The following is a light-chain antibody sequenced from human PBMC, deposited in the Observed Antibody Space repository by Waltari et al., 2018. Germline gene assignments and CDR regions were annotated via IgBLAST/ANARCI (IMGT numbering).Light chain of an antibody. CDR2: EAS. Sequence: EIVLTQSPATLSLSPGERATLSCRASQSVSSYLAWYQQKPGQAPRLLIYEASNRATGIQSRFSGSGSGTDFTLTISSLEPEDCAVYYCQQRSNWPLTFGGGTKVEIK. CDR3: QQRSNWPLT. V-gene: IGKV3-11*01. J-gene: IGKJ4*01. CDR1: QSVSSY.